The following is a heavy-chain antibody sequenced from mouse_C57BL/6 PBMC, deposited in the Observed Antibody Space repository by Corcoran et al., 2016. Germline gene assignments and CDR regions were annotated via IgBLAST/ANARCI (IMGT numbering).Heavy chain of an antibody. CDR2: IHPNSGST. J-gene: IGHJ3*01. V-gene: IGHV1-64*01. D-gene: IGHD4-1*01. Sequence: QVQVQQPGAELVKPGASVKLSCKASGYTFTSYWLHWVKQRPGQGLEWIGMIHPNSGSTNYNEKFKSKATLTVDKSSSTAYMQLSSLTSEDSAVYYCARTTNRGWFAYWGQGTLVTVSA. CDR1: GYTFTSYW. CDR3: ARTTNRGWFAY.